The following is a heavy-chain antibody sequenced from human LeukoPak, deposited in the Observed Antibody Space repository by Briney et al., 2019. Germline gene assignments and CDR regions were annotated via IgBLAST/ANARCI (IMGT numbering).Heavy chain of an antibody. Sequence: GGSLRLSCAASGFTFSSCALSWVRQAPGKGLDWVSSISGSGDSTYYADSVKGRFTISRDNSKNTLYLQMNSLRAEDTAVYYCAKVTFPGDYFDYWGQGNLVTVSS. J-gene: IGHJ4*02. CDR2: ISGSGDST. V-gene: IGHV3-23*01. CDR3: AKVTFPGDYFDY. D-gene: IGHD1-14*01. CDR1: GFTFSSCA.